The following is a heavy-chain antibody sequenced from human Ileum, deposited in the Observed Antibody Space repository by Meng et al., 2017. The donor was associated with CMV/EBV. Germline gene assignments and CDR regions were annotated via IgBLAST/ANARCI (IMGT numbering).Heavy chain of an antibody. CDR2: NIPILGIA. D-gene: IGHD6-13*01. V-gene: IGHV1-69*10. J-gene: IGHJ5*02. CDR1: GGTFSSYA. CDR3: ARDSHSSSWFLGWFDP. Sequence: SGGTFSSYAISWVRQAPGQGLEWMGGNIPILGIANYAQKFQGRVTITADKSTSTAYMELSSLRSEDTAVYYCARDSHSSSWFLGWFDPWGQGTLVTVSS.